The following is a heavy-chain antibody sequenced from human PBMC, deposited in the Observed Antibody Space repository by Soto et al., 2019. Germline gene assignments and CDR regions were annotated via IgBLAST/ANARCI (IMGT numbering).Heavy chain of an antibody. J-gene: IGHJ4*02. CDR2: ISYDGSNK. CDR1: GFTFSSYG. V-gene: IGHV3-30*18. Sequence: GGSLRLSCAASGFTFSSYGMHWVRQAPGKGLEWVAVISYDGSNKYYADSVKGRFTISRDNSKNTLYLQMNSRRAEDTAVYYCAKLTDYGDYNDYWGQGTLVTVSS. D-gene: IGHD4-17*01. CDR3: AKLTDYGDYNDY.